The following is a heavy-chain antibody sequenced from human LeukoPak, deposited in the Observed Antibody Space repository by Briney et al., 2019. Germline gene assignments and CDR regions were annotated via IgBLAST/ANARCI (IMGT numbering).Heavy chain of an antibody. V-gene: IGHV1-69*13. Sequence: SVKVSCKASGGTFSSYAISWVRQAPGQGLEWMGGIIPIFGTANYAQKFQGRVTITADESTSTAYMELSSLRSEDTAVYYCARDLGRDGYRLRAFDIWGQGTMVTVSS. CDR2: IIPIFGTA. J-gene: IGHJ3*02. D-gene: IGHD5-24*01. CDR3: ARDLGRDGYRLRAFDI. CDR1: GGTFSSYA.